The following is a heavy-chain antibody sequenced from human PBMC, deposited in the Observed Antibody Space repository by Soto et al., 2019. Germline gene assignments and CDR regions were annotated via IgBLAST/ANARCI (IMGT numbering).Heavy chain of an antibody. CDR3: AREGGSSWPNWFEP. D-gene: IGHD6-13*01. CDR1: GGTFITST. V-gene: IGHV1-69*02. CDR2: IIPIINIV. Sequence: QVHLVQSGAEVQKPGSSVKVSCKASGGTFITSTISWVRQAPGQGTEWMGRIIPIINIVNNAQKFQGRVTITADKSTSTAYMELSSLRSDATDFYDCAREGGSSWPNWFEPWGQGTLVTVSS. J-gene: IGHJ5*02.